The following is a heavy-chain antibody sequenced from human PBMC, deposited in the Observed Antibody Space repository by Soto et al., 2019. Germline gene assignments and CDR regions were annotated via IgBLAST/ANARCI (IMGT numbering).Heavy chain of an antibody. J-gene: IGHJ6*02. V-gene: IGHV1-69*12. CDR1: GGTFSSYA. Sequence: QVQLVQSGAEVKKPGSSVKVSCKASGGTFSSYAISWVRXXXXXXXXXXXXXXXIFGTANYAQKFQGRVTITADESTSTAYMELSSLRSEDTAVYYCASGYCSGGSCSPRYYYYGMDVWGQGTTVTVSS. CDR2: XXXIFGTA. CDR3: ASGYCSGGSCSPRYYYYGMDV. D-gene: IGHD2-15*01.